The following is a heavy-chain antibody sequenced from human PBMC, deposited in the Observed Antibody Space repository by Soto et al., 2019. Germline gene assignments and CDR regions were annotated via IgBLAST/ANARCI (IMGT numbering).Heavy chain of an antibody. CDR1: GFTFSGHA. V-gene: IGHV3-33*01. D-gene: IGHD6-13*01. CDR3: ARNVQALAPYALDV. J-gene: IGHJ6*02. Sequence: QVQVVESGGGVVQPGRSLRLSCTVSGFTFSGHAMHWVRQAPGKGLEWVAQIWYDGSNKYYADSVKGRFTISRDNSKNILYLQMDSLRVDDTAVYYFARNVQALAPYALDVWGQGTSVTVSS. CDR2: IWYDGSNK.